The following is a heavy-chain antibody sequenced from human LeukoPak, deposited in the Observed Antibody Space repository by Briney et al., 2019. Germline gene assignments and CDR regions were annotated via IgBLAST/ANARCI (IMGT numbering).Heavy chain of an antibody. D-gene: IGHD3-22*01. Sequence: GRSLRLSCAASGFTFSSYGMHWVRQAPGKGLEWVAVIWYDGSNKYYADSVKGRFTISRDNSKNTLYLQMNSLRAEDTAVYYCAKDPPLGYYDSSGYYYVYWGQGTLVTVSS. J-gene: IGHJ4*02. CDR1: GFTFSSYG. V-gene: IGHV3-33*06. CDR3: AKDPPLGYYDSSGYYYVY. CDR2: IWYDGSNK.